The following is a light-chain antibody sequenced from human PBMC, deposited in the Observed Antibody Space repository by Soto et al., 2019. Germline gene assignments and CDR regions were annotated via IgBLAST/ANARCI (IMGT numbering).Light chain of an antibody. J-gene: IGKJ1*01. Sequence: DIVMTQSPDSLAVSLGERATINCRSSQSVLKSSNGKNHLAWYQQKPGQPPRLLIYWASYRGSGVPDRFSGGESGTDFSLTISGLQAEDVAVYYFQQYVSPPAMVGQGTKWEI. CDR2: WAS. CDR3: QQYVSPPAM. V-gene: IGKV4-1*01. CDR1: QSVLKSSNGKNH.